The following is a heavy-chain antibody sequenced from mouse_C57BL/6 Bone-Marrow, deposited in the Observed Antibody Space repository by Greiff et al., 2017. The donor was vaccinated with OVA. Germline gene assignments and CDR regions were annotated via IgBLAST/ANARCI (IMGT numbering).Heavy chain of an antibody. Sequence: VQLVESGSELRSPGSSVKLSCKDFDSEVFPIAYMSWVRQKPGHGFEWIGGILPSIGRTIYGEKFEDKATLDADTLSNTAYLELNSLTSEDSAIYYCARKAVVTFYWYFDVWGTGTTVTVSS. CDR2: ILPSIGRT. J-gene: IGHJ1*03. CDR3: ARKAVVTFYWYFDV. D-gene: IGHD1-1*01. CDR1: DSEVFPIAY. V-gene: IGHV15-2*01.